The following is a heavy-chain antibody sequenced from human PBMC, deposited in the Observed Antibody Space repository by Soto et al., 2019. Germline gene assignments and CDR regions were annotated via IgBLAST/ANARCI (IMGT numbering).Heavy chain of an antibody. D-gene: IGHD5-12*01. V-gene: IGHV4-30-2*01. CDR2: IYHSGST. CDR1: GGSISSGGYS. J-gene: IGHJ4*02. CDR3: ARGGDGYNSDYFDY. Sequence: TLSLTCAVSGGSISSGGYSWSWIRQPPGKGLEWIGYIYHSGSTYYNPSLKSRVTISVDRSRNQFSLKLSSVTAADTAVYYCARGGDGYNSDYFDYWGQGTLVTVSS.